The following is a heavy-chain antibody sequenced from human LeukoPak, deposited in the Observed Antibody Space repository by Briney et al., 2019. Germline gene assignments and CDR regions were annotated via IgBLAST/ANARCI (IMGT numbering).Heavy chain of an antibody. CDR3: ASFVGATLVRIVDY. CDR2: INTNTGNP. V-gene: IGHV7-4-1*02. J-gene: IGHJ4*02. D-gene: IGHD1-26*01. Sequence: GASVKVSCKASGYTFTSYDINWVRQATGQGLEWMGWINTNTGNPTYAQGFTGRFVFSLDTSVSTAYLQISSLKAEDTAVYYCASFVGATLVRIVDYWGQGTLVTVSS. CDR1: GYTFTSYD.